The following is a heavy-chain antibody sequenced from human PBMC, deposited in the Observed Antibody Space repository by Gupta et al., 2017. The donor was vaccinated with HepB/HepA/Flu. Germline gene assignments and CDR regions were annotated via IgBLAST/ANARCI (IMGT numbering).Heavy chain of an antibody. J-gene: IGHJ2*01. D-gene: IGHD2-2*02. CDR2: INHSGST. CDR1: GGSFSGYY. CDR3: ARVSDIVVVPAAIRGGWYFDL. Sequence: QVQLQQWGAGLLKPSETLSLTCAVYGGSFSGYYWSWIRQPPGKGLEWIGEINHSGSTNYNPSLKSRVTISVDTSKNQFSLKLSSVTAADTAVYYCARVSDIVVVPAAIRGGWYFDLWGRGTLVTVSS. V-gene: IGHV4-34*01.